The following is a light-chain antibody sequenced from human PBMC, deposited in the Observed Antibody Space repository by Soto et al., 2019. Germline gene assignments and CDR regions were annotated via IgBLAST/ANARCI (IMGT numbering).Light chain of an antibody. J-gene: IGKJ2*01. CDR2: GAS. V-gene: IGKV3-20*01. CDR1: QSVSSSY. Sequence: EIVLMQSPGTLSLSPGERATLSCRASQSVSSSYVAWYQQKPGQAPRLLIYGASSRATGIPDRFSGSGSGTDFTLTISRLEPEDFAVYYCQQYDASLYTFGQGTKVDIK. CDR3: QQYDASLYT.